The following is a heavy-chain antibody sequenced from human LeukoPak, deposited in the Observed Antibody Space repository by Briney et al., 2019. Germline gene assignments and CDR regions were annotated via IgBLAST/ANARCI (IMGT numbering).Heavy chain of an antibody. J-gene: IGHJ5*02. D-gene: IGHD2-15*01. CDR3: ARTPSGGGSHWFDP. Sequence: SETLSLTCTVSGGSISSGGYYWSWIRQHPGKGLEWIGYIYYSGSTYYNPSLKSRVTISVDTSKNQFSLKLSSVTAADTAVYYCARTPSGGGSHWFDPWGQGTLVTVSS. CDR1: GGSISSGGYY. V-gene: IGHV4-31*03. CDR2: IYYSGST.